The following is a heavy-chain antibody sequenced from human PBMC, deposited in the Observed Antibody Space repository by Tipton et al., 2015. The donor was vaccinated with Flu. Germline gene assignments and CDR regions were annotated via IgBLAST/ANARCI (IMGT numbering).Heavy chain of an antibody. V-gene: IGHV4-61*02. J-gene: IGHJ4*02. CDR2: IYTSGST. CDR1: GGSISSGSYY. D-gene: IGHD3-3*01. CDR3: ACRSRYDFLSGYDY. Sequence: LRLSCTVSGGSISSGSYYWSWIRQPAGKGLEWIGRIYTSGSTNYNPSLKSRVTISVDTSKNQFSLKLSSVTAADTAVYYCACRSRYDFLSGYDYWGQGTLVTVSS.